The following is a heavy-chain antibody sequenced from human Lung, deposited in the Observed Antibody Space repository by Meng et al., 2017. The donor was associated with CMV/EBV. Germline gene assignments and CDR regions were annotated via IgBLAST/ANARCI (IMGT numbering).Heavy chain of an antibody. J-gene: IGHJ5*02. D-gene: IGHD2-2*01. Sequence: ASVXVSCKASGYTFTGYYMHWVRQAPGQGLEWMGWINPNSGGTNYAQKFQGRVTMTRDTSISTAYMELSRLRSDDTAVYYCARGVGYCSSTSCQVWVDPWXQGTLVTVSS. CDR1: GYTFTGYY. CDR2: INPNSGGT. V-gene: IGHV1-2*02. CDR3: ARGVGYCSSTSCQVWVDP.